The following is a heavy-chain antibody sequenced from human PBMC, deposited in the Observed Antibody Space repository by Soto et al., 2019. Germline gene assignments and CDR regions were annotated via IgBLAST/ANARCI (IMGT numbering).Heavy chain of an antibody. D-gene: IGHD5-18*01. V-gene: IGHV1-46*01. CDR1: GYTFTSYY. Sequence: GASVKVSCKASGYTFTSYYMHWVRQAPGQGLEWMGIINPSGGSTSYAQKFQGRVTMTRDTSTSTVYMERSSLRSEDRAVYYCAGVDTVMFFDYWGQGTLVTFS. J-gene: IGHJ4*02. CDR3: AGVDTVMFFDY. CDR2: INPSGGST.